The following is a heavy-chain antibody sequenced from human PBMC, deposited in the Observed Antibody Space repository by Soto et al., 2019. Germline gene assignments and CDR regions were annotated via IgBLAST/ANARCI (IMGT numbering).Heavy chain of an antibody. D-gene: IGHD3-3*01. CDR2: INHSGST. V-gene: IGHV4-34*01. CDR1: GGSFSGYY. Sequence: PSETLSLTCAVYGGSFSGYYWSWIRQPPGKGLEWIGEINHSGSTNYNPSLKSRVTISVDTSKNQFSLKLSSVTAADTAVYYCARGQAKDITIFGVVKLLRAFDIWGQGTMVTVSS. J-gene: IGHJ3*02. CDR3: ARGQAKDITIFGVVKLLRAFDI.